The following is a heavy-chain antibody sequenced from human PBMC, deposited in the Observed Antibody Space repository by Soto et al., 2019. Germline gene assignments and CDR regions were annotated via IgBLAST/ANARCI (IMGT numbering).Heavy chain of an antibody. D-gene: IGHD2-15*01. V-gene: IGHV3-11*01. J-gene: IGHJ4*02. Sequence: PGGSLRLSCAVPGFPFSNYYRSWIRQAPGKGLEWLADISHSLFSMHYADSVKDRFSISRDNANNSLFLLINSLRADDAAVYYGARVTANCWAVNGREYFGYWGQGALVTVSS. CDR3: ARVTANCWAVNGREYFGY. CDR2: ISHSLFSM. CDR1: GFPFSNYY.